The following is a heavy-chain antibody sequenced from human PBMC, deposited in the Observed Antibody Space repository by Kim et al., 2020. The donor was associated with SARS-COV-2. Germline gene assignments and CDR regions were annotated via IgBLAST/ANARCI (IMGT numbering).Heavy chain of an antibody. Sequence: ASVKVSCKASGYTFTSYAMHWVRQAPGQRLEWMGWINAGNGNTKYSQKFQGRVTITRDTSASTAYTELSSLRPEDTAVYYCATGADGSGSYWIDPWGQGTLVTVSS. CDR2: INAGNGNT. V-gene: IGHV1-3*01. CDR1: GYTFTSYA. J-gene: IGHJ5*02. CDR3: ATGADGSGSYWIDP. D-gene: IGHD3-10*01.